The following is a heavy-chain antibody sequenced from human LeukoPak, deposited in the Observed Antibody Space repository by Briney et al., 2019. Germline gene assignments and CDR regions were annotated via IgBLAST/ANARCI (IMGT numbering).Heavy chain of an antibody. CDR1: GLTFSSYD. V-gene: IGHV3-13*01. CDR3: VLGAYWNDDKNAFHI. D-gene: IGHD1-1*01. CDR2: IGATGDT. J-gene: IGHJ3*02. Sequence: GGSLRLSRAASGLTFSSYDMHWVRQAAGKGLEWVSSIGATGDTYYIDSVKGRFTISRENAKKSLYLQVSSLRVEDTAVYFCVLGAYWNDDKNAFHIWGPGTMVTVSS.